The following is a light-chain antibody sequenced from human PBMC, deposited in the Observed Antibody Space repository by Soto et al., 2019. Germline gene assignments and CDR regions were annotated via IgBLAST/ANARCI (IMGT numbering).Light chain of an antibody. CDR1: SSDVGSYNL. J-gene: IGLJ1*01. V-gene: IGLV2-23*02. Sequence: QSALTQPASVSGSPGQSITISCTGTSSDVGSYNLVSWYQQHPGKAPKLMIYEVSKRPSGVSNRFSGSKSGNTASLTISGLQAEDEADYYCCSYAGSSTFLYVFGTGTKVPVL. CDR2: EVS. CDR3: CSYAGSSTFLYV.